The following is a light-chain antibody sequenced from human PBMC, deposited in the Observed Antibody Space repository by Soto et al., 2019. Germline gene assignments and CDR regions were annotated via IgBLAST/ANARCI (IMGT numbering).Light chain of an antibody. Sequence: EIALTQSPATLSLSPGERATFSCRASHSVSSYLAWYQQKPGRAPRLLIYDTSTRATGIPARFSGSGSGTDFTLPISSLQPDDFAVYCCQQRDNWPWTFGGGTKVEIK. CDR1: HSVSSY. J-gene: IGKJ4*01. CDR3: QQRDNWPWT. V-gene: IGKV3-11*01. CDR2: DTS.